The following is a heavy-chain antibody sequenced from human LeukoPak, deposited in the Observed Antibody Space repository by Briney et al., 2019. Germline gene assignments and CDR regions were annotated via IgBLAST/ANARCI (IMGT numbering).Heavy chain of an antibody. V-gene: IGHV3-21*01. D-gene: IGHD6-19*01. CDR2: ISSSSSYI. CDR1: GFTFSSYS. Sequence: GGSLRLSCAASGFTFSSYSMNWVRQAPGKGLEWVSSISSSSSYIYYADSVKGRITISRDNAKNSLYLQMNSLRAEDTAVYYCARGSSGWYFGMDVWGQGTTVTVSS. CDR3: ARGSSGWYFGMDV. J-gene: IGHJ6*02.